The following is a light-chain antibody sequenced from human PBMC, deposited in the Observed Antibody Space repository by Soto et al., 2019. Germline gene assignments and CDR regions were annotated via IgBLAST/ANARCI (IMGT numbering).Light chain of an antibody. J-gene: IGKJ1*01. Sequence: DIQMTQSPYTLSASVGDRVTITCRASPSISRGLAWYQQKPGKAPQLLIYDAYSMESGIPSRFSGSGSGTEFTLTFSSLQPEYCATYYCQQHHIYPRTFGQGPQVEIK. CDR2: DAY. V-gene: IGKV1-5*01. CDR3: QQHHIYPRT. CDR1: PSISRG.